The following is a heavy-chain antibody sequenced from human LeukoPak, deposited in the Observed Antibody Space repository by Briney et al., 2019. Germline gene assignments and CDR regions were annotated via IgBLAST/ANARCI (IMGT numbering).Heavy chain of an antibody. D-gene: IGHD5-12*01. CDR1: GGSISYY. Sequence: SETLSLTCSVSGGSISYYWSWIRQPAGKGLEWIGRIYTSGSTNSNPSLKSRVTMSVDPSKNQFSLKLSSVTAADTAVYYCARQTWPTYYYGMDVWGQGTTVTVSS. CDR3: ARQTWPTYYYGMDV. CDR2: IYTSGST. J-gene: IGHJ6*02. V-gene: IGHV4-4*07.